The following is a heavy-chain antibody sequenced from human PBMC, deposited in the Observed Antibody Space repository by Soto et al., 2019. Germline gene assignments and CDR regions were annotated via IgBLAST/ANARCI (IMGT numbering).Heavy chain of an antibody. J-gene: IGHJ6*02. D-gene: IGHD2-2*01. CDR3: ARGSVVSAGEHSGLDV. V-gene: IGHV1-2*02. CDR2: IRPDTGGT. CDR1: GYTLSAYY. Sequence: ASVKVSCKDSGYTLSAYYLHCVRQAPGQQPEWMGWIRPDTGGTKHAPEFQGRVTMTTDTSINTAYMELSSLRSDDTSVYYCARGSVVSAGEHSGLDVWGQGTTVTVS.